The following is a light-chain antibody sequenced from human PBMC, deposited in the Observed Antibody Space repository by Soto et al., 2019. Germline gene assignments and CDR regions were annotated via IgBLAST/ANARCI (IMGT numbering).Light chain of an antibody. CDR2: DVS. J-gene: IGLJ1*01. CDR1: SSDVGDYDY. Sequence: SALTQPRSVSGSPGQSVTISCTGTSSDVGDYDYVSWYQQHPGKAPKLMIYDVSKRPSGVPDRFSGSKSGNTASLTISGLQAEDEADYHCCSYEGSYNYVFGTGTKVTVL. V-gene: IGLV2-11*01. CDR3: CSYEGSYNYV.